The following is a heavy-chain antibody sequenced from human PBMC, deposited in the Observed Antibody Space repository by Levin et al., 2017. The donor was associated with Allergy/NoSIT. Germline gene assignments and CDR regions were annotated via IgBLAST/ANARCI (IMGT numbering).Heavy chain of an antibody. CDR3: AREVAPAAEDIYNWFDP. Sequence: SETLSLTCTVSGGSISSDRHYWSWIRQHPGKGLEWIGYIFYSGTTYYNPSLRSRITISVDTSKNQFSLKLRSVSVADTAVYYCAREVAPAAEDIYNWFDPWGQGILVTVSS. CDR1: GGSISSDRHY. V-gene: IGHV4-31*03. CDR2: IFYSGTT. J-gene: IGHJ5*02. D-gene: IGHD2-2*01.